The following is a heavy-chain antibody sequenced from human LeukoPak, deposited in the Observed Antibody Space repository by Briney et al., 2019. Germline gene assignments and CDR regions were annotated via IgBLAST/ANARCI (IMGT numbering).Heavy chain of an antibody. V-gene: IGHV3-23*01. D-gene: IGHD2-8*01. CDR1: GFTFSEYA. CDR2: QSDTGYYR. CDR3: ARKWHGGFDL. J-gene: IGHJ3*01. Sequence: GGSLRLSFIASGFTFSEYAMSWVRQAPGKGLEWVSDQSDTGYYRNYADSSKGRFTISRDNSKNTLWLQMNSLRAEDTAVYYCARKWHGGFDLWSQGTMVTVSS.